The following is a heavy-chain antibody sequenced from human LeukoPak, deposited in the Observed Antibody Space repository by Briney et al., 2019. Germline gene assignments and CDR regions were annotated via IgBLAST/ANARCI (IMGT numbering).Heavy chain of an antibody. CDR3: ASLYGSGSSLYDY. CDR2: IIPIFGTA. Sequence: SVKISCKASGGTFSSYAISWVRQAPGQGLEWMGGIIPIFGTANYAQKFQGRVTITADESTSTAYMELSSLRSEDTAVYYCASLYGSGSSLYDYWGQGTLVTVSS. J-gene: IGHJ4*02. V-gene: IGHV1-69*13. CDR1: GGTFSSYA. D-gene: IGHD3-10*01.